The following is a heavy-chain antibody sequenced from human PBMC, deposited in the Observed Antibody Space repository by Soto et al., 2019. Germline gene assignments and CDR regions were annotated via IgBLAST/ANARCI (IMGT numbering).Heavy chain of an antibody. CDR2: ISYSGNT. V-gene: IGHV4-59*01. D-gene: IGHD2-15*01. Sequence: SETLSLTCTVSGGSIISGYWSWIRQPPGKGLEWIGYISYSGNTNYNPSLKSRVTMSVDTPKNQFSLRLSSVTTADTAVYYCAGLRGYAGSPIDNWGQGTLVTVSS. CDR3: AGLRGYAGSPIDN. CDR1: GGSIISGY. J-gene: IGHJ4*02.